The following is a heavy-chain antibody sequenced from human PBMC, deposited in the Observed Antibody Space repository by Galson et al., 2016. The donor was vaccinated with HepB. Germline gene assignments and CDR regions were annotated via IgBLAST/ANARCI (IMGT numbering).Heavy chain of an antibody. V-gene: IGHV3-23*01. J-gene: IGHJ5*02. CDR1: GISVSSYA. CDR2: ISGGGVNT. CDR3: AKGSYSSGSPVNWCDP. D-gene: IGHD6-19*01. Sequence: SLRLSCAVSGISVSSYAMNWVRQAPGKGLEWVSRISGGGVNTYYGDSVEGRFTISRDNSKNTLYLQMNSLRVEDTALYYCAKGSYSSGSPVNWCDPGGQGTLVTVSS.